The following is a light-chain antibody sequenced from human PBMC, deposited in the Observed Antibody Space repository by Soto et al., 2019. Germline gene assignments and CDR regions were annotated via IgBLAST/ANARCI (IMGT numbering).Light chain of an antibody. V-gene: IGLV2-14*01. CDR1: SSDVGGYNY. CDR2: DVS. Sequence: QSALTQPASVSGSPGQSISISCTGTSSDVGGYNYVSWYQQHAGKAPKLMIYDVSSRPSGVSNRFSGSKSGNTASLTISGLQAEDEADYYCSSYTSSSTLAFGGGTKVTVL. J-gene: IGLJ2*01. CDR3: SSYTSSSTLA.